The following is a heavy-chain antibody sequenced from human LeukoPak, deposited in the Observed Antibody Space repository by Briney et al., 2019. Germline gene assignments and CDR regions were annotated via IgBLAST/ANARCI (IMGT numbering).Heavy chain of an antibody. D-gene: IGHD3-22*01. CDR2: IYYSGST. CDR1: GGSISSYY. J-gene: IGHJ4*02. CDR3: ARHYADSRGYYLIPDY. Sequence: SETLSLTCTVSGGSISSYYWSWIRQPPGKGLEWIGYIYYSGSTNYNPSLKSRVTISVDTSKNQFSLKLSSVTAADTAVYYCARHYADSRGYYLIPDYWGQGTLVTVSS. V-gene: IGHV4-59*08.